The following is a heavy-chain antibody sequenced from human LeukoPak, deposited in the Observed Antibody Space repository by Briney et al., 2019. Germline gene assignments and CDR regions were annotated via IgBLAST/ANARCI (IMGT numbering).Heavy chain of an antibody. D-gene: IGHD2-2*01. V-gene: IGHV3-33*06. CDR1: GFTFSSYG. CDR2: IWYDGSNK. CDR3: AKAEVLGYCSSTSCPSYYYYMDV. Sequence: GGSLRLSCAASGFTFSSYGMHWVRQAPGKGLEWVAVIWYDGSNKYYADSVKGRFTISRDNSKNTLYLQVNSLRAEDTAVYYCAKAEVLGYCSSTSCPSYYYYMDVWGKGTTVTVSS. J-gene: IGHJ6*03.